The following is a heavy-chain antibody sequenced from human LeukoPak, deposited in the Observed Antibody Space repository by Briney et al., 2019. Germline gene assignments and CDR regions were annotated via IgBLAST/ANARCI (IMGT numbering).Heavy chain of an antibody. D-gene: IGHD3-10*01. CDR2: TDAVGSQT. CDR1: GFSFSSSW. Sequence: GGSLRLSRAASGFSFSSSWMYWVRRAPGMGLVWVSRTDAVGSQTGYADSVKGRFTISRDNSKNTLYLQMNSLRAEDTAVYYCARDGVGFGELYFDYWGQGTLVTVSS. V-gene: IGHV3-74*01. CDR3: ARDGVGFGELYFDY. J-gene: IGHJ4*02.